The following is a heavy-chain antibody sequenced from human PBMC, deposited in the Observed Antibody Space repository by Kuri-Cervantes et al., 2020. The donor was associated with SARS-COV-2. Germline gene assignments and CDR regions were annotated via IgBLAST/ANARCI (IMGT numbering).Heavy chain of an antibody. CDR1: GYTFTSYY. J-gene: IGHJ4*02. D-gene: IGHD6-13*01. CDR3: ARMTTKQQLVPQGFDY. V-gene: IGHV1-46*01. CDR2: INPSGGST. Sequence: ASVKVSCKASGYTFTSYYMHWVRQAPGQGLEWMGIINPSGGSTSYAQKFQGRVTMTRDTSTSTAYMELSRLRSDDTAVYYCARMTTKQQLVPQGFDYWGQGTLVTVSS.